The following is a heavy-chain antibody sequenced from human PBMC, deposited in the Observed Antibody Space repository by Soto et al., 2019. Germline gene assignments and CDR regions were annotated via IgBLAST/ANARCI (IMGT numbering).Heavy chain of an antibody. CDR2: IYYSGVT. CDR1: DNSLSSSRYY. Sequence: QLQPQESGPGLVKPSETLSLTCTVSDNSLSSSRYYWGWIRQPPGEGLEWIGSIYYSGVTNYNPSLKSRLTISLDTSKSQFSLKLSSVSAADTAVYYCARQEGYTAGCQGYWGPGTLVTVAS. V-gene: IGHV4-39*01. J-gene: IGHJ4*02. D-gene: IGHD2-21*02. CDR3: ARQEGYTAGCQGY.